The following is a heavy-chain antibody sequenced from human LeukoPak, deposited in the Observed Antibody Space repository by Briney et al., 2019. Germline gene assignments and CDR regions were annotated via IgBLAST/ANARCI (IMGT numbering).Heavy chain of an antibody. D-gene: IGHD4-17*01. Sequence: GGSLRLSCAASGFTFSSYAMGWVRQAPGKGLEWVSAITASGGNTYYADSVKGRFTISRDNSKNTLYLQMNSLRAEDTAVYYCAKDYGDYVGNAFDIWGQGTMVTVSS. J-gene: IGHJ3*02. CDR2: ITASGGNT. V-gene: IGHV3-23*01. CDR1: GFTFSSYA. CDR3: AKDYGDYVGNAFDI.